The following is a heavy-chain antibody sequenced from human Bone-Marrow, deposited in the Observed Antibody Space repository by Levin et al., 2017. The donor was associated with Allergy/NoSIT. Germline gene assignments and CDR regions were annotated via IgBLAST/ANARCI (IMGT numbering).Heavy chain of an antibody. CDR3: TRVIGYCSGGSCGRAEYFQH. J-gene: IGHJ1*01. CDR2: IRSKAYGGTT. Sequence: GGSLRLSCTASGFTFGDYAMSWVRQAPGKGLEWVGFIRSKAYGGTTEYAASVKGRFTISRDDSKSIAYLQMNSLKTEDTAVYYCTRVIGYCSGGSCGRAEYFQHWGQGTLVTVSS. CDR1: GFTFGDYA. D-gene: IGHD2-15*01. V-gene: IGHV3-49*04.